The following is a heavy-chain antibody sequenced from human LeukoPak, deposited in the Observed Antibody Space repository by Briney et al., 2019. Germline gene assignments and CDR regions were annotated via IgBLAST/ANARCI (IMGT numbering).Heavy chain of an antibody. V-gene: IGHV3-9*01. D-gene: IGHD6-13*01. J-gene: IGHJ4*02. CDR3: AKDIAGKFSTFDY. CDR1: GFTFDDYA. CDR2: ISWNSGSI. Sequence: GRSLRLSCAASGFTFDDYAMHWVRQAPGKGLERVSGISWNSGSIGYADSVKGRFTISRDNAKNSLYLQMNSLRAEDTALYYCAKDIAGKFSTFDYWGQGTLVTVSS.